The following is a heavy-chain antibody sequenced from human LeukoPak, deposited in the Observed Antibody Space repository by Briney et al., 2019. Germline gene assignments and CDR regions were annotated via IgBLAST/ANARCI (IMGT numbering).Heavy chain of an antibody. D-gene: IGHD7-27*01. Sequence: ASVKVSXKASGYTLIDFFIHWVRQAPGQGLEWMGRINPNSGGTEYPPNFQGRVTMTRDTSISATYMELNRLTSDDTAVYYCARDLSSTSNWEFDYWGQGTLVTVSS. CDR3: ARDLSSTSNWEFDY. V-gene: IGHV1-2*06. CDR1: GYTLIDFF. CDR2: INPNSGGT. J-gene: IGHJ4*02.